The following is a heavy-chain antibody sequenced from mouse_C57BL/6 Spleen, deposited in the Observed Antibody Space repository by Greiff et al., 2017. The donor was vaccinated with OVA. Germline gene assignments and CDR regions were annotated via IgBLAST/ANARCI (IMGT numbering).Heavy chain of an antibody. J-gene: IGHJ4*01. CDR1: GYTFTSYW. CDR2: IHPNSGST. CDR3: ARHYDYDAYISAMDY. D-gene: IGHD2-4*01. Sequence: QVQLKQPGAELVKPGASVKLSCKASGYTFTSYWMHWVKQRPGQGLEWIGMIHPNSGSTNYNEKFKSKATLTVDKSSSTAYMQLSSLTSEDSAVYYCARHYDYDAYISAMDYWGQGTSVTVSS. V-gene: IGHV1-64*01.